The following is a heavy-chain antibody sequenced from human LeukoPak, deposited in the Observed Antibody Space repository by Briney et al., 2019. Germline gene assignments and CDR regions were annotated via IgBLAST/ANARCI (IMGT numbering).Heavy chain of an antibody. D-gene: IGHD3-10*01. CDR1: GYTLTELY. CDR2: FDPEDGET. Sequence: ASVTVSCKVSGYTLTELYMHWVRQAPGKGLEWMGGFDPEDGETIYAQKFQGRVTMTEDTSTDTAYMELSSLRSEDTAVYYCATGGGFGERFDYWGQGTLVTVSS. V-gene: IGHV1-24*01. J-gene: IGHJ4*02. CDR3: ATGGGFGERFDY.